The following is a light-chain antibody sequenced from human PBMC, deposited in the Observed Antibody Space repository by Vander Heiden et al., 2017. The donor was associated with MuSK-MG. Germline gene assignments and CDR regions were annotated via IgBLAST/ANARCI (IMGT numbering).Light chain of an antibody. V-gene: IGKV4-1*01. Sequence: DIVMTQSPDPLAVSLGERATINCKSSQSILYSSNNKNYLAWYQQKPGQPPKLFIRWASTRESGVPDRFSGSGSGTDFTLTISSLQAEDVAVYFCQQYYSDPLTFGGGTKVEIK. J-gene: IGKJ4*01. CDR2: WAS. CDR1: QSILYSSNNKNY. CDR3: QQYYSDPLT.